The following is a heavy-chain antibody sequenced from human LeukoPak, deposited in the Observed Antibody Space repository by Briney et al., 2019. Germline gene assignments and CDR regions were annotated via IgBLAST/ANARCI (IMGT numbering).Heavy chain of an antibody. V-gene: IGHV7-4-1*02. CDR3: GRDVGSSPPGY. Sequence: ASVKVSCKASGYTFTMYAINWVRQAPGQGLEWMGWINTNTGNPTYAQGFTGRFVFSLDTSVSTAYLQINSLKAEDTGVYYCGRDVGSSPPGYWGQGTLVTVSS. CDR2: INTNTGNP. J-gene: IGHJ4*02. D-gene: IGHD3-10*01. CDR1: GYTFTMYA.